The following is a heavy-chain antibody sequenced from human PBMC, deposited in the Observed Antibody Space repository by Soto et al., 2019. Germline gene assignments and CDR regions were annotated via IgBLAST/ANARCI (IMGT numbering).Heavy chain of an antibody. Sequence: EVQLVESGGGLVKPGGSLRLSCAASGFTFSSYSMNWVLQAPGKGLEWVSSISSSSSYIYYADSVKGRFTISRDNAKNSLYLQMNSLRAEDPAVYYCARGPEVSGVSQWFDPWGQGNLVTVSS. V-gene: IGHV3-21*01. J-gene: IGHJ5*02. CDR3: ARGPEVSGVSQWFDP. D-gene: IGHD1-26*01. CDR2: ISSSSSYI. CDR1: GFTFSSYS.